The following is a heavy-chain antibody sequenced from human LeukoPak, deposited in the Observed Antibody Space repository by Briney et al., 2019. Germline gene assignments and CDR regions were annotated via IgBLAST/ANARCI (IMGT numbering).Heavy chain of an antibody. CDR3: TTCLNGAGQPVAICYYGMDV. CDR2: FDPEDGET. Sequence: RASVKVSCKVSGYTLTEMSIHWVRQAPGGALEWMGGFDPEDGETVYAPKFQGRVTMTEDTSADTAYMELSSLRSEDTAVYYCTTCLNGAGQPVAICYYGMDVWGQGTTVTVSS. J-gene: IGHJ6*02. V-gene: IGHV1-24*01. D-gene: IGHD2-2*01. CDR1: GYTLTEMS.